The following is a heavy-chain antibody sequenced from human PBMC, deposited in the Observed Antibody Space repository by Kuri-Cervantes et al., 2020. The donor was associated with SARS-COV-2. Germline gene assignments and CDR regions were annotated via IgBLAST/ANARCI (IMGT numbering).Heavy chain of an antibody. J-gene: IGHJ4*02. Sequence: GESLKISCAASGFTFSSYAMSWVRQAPGKGLEWVSAISGSGGSTYYADSVKGRFTISRDNSKDTLYLQMSSLRAEDTAVYYCAKAVRRIAAARYDFDYWGQGTLVTVSS. CDR1: GFTFSSYA. D-gene: IGHD6-13*01. CDR2: ISGSGGST. CDR3: AKAVRRIAAARYDFDY. V-gene: IGHV3-23*01.